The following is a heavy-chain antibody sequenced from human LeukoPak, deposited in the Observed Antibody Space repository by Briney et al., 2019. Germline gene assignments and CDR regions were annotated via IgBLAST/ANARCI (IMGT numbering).Heavy chain of an antibody. V-gene: IGHV4-39*07. J-gene: IGHJ4*02. CDR1: GGSISSSSYY. Sequence: SETLSLTCTVSGGSISSSSYYWGWIRQPPGKGLKWIGSIYYSGSTYYNPSLKSRVTISVDTSKNQFSLKLSSVTAADTAVYYCARDQGDWIIDYWSQGTLVTVSS. CDR3: ARDQGDWIIDY. CDR2: IYYSGST. D-gene: IGHD3/OR15-3a*01.